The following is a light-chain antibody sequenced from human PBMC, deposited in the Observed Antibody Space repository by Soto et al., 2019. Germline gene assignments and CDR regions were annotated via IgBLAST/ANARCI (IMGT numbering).Light chain of an antibody. CDR3: QQYYHWPRT. Sequence: EMVVTQSPATLSVSTGERVTLSCRASESVSRNLAWYQQKPGQAPRLLIYGASTRATGIPARFSGSGSGTDFNLTITSLQSEDFAVYYCQQYYHWPRTFGQGTKVDIK. CDR1: ESVSRN. J-gene: IGKJ1*01. CDR2: GAS. V-gene: IGKV3-15*01.